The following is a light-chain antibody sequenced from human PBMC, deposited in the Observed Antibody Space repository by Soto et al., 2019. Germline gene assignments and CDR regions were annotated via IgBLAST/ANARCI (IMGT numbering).Light chain of an antibody. CDR3: RSYVGSNTFV. Sequence: QSALTQPPSASGSPGQSVTISCTGTSGDVGGYYYVSWYQHHPGKVPKLIIYEVTKRPSGVPDRFSGSKSGNTASLTVSGLQAEDEADYYCRSYVGSNTFVFGTGTKVTVL. V-gene: IGLV2-8*01. CDR1: SGDVGGYYY. J-gene: IGLJ1*01. CDR2: EVT.